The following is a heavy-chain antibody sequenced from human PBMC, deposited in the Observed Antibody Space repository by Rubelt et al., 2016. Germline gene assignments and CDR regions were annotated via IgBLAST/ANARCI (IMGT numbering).Heavy chain of an antibody. CDR1: GFTFSSYA. J-gene: IGHJ4*02. Sequence: ASGFTFSSYAMSWVRQAPGKGLEWVSAISGSGGSTYYADSVKGRFTISRDNAKNSLYLQMNSLRAEDTALYYCANLGIAAATDYWGQGTLVTVSS. D-gene: IGHD6-13*01. CDR2: ISGSGGST. CDR3: ANLGIAAATDY. V-gene: IGHV3-23*01.